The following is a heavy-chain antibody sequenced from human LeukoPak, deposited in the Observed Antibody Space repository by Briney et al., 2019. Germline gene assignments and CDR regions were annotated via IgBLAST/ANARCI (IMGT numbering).Heavy chain of an antibody. CDR2: ISGSGGST. V-gene: IGHV3-43*02. J-gene: IGHJ4*02. CDR1: GFXFSSYA. D-gene: IGHD2-21*02. Sequence: PGGSLRLSCAASGFXFSSYAISWVRQAPGKGLEWVSAISGSGGSTYYADSVKGRFTISRDNSKNSLYLQMNSLRTEDTALYYCAKDIGLYCGGDCYSFWGQGTLVTVSS. CDR3: AKDIGLYCGGDCYSF.